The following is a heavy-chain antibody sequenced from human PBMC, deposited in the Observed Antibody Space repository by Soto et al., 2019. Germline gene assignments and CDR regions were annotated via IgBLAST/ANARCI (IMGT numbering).Heavy chain of an antibody. CDR3: ARLSTAGYYNRDYYYGMDV. J-gene: IGHJ6*02. Sequence: SETLSLTCTVSGGSISSGDYYWSWIRQPPGKGLEWIGYIYYSGSAYYNPSLKSRVTISVDTSKNQFSLKLSPVTAADTAVYYCARLSTAGYYNRDYYYGMDVWGQGTTVTVSS. D-gene: IGHD3-9*01. V-gene: IGHV4-30-4*01. CDR1: GGSISSGDYY. CDR2: IYYSGSA.